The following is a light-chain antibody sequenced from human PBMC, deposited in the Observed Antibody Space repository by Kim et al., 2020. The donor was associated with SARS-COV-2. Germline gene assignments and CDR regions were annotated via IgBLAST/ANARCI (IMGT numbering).Light chain of an antibody. CDR3: QSYDSSLSGS. Sequence: GQRVTISCTGSSSNIGAGYDLHWYQQLPGTAPKLLIYGNSNRPSGVPDRFSGSKSGTSASLAITGLQAEDEADCYCQSYDSSLSGSFGGGTQLTVL. CDR1: SSNIGAGYD. J-gene: IGLJ3*02. V-gene: IGLV1-40*01. CDR2: GNS.